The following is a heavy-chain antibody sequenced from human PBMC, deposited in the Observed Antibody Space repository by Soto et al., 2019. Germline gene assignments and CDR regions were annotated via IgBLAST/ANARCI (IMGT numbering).Heavy chain of an antibody. CDR1: GYSFTSYW. Sequence: GESLKISCKGSGYSFTSYWIGWVRQMPGKGLEWMGIIYPGDSDTRYSPPFQGQVTISADKSISTAYLQWSSLKASDTAMYYCARYDGGYVSYYYYYGMDVWGQGTTVTVSS. J-gene: IGHJ6*02. CDR2: IYPGDSDT. V-gene: IGHV5-51*01. D-gene: IGHD5-12*01. CDR3: ARYDGGYVSYYYYYGMDV.